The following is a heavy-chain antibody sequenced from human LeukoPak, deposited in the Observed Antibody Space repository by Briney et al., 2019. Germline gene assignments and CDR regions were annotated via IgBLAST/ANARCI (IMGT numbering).Heavy chain of an antibody. CDR1: GFTFSSYS. CDR2: IYSGGST. CDR3: ARVREYFDY. Sequence: GGSLRLSCAASGFTFSSYSMNWVRQAPGKGLEWVSVIYSGGSTYYADSVKGRFTISRDNSKNTLYLQMNSLRAEDTAVYYCARVREYFDYWGQGTLVTVSS. J-gene: IGHJ4*02. V-gene: IGHV3-53*01.